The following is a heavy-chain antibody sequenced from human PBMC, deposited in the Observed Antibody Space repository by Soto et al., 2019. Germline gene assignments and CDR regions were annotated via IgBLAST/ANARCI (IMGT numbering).Heavy chain of an antibody. V-gene: IGHV4-59*02. D-gene: IGHD2-21*01. CDR3: ARGPPRLGAFDI. Sequence: SETLSLTCTVSGGSVSSYYWSWIRQPPGKGLEWIGYIYYSGSTNYNPSLKSRVTISVDTSKNQFSLKLSSVTAADTAVYYCARGPPRLGAFDIWGQGTMVTVSS. CDR1: GGSVSSYY. J-gene: IGHJ3*02. CDR2: IYYSGST.